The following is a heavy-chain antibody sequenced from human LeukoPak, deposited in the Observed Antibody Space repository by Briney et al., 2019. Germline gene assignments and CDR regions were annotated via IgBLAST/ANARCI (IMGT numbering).Heavy chain of an antibody. D-gene: IGHD5-12*01. J-gene: IGHJ5*02. CDR3: ARVVATIRSKWFDP. CDR1: GGSFSGYY. Sequence: PSETLSLTCAVYGGSFSGYYWSWIRQPPGKGLEWIGEIDHSGSTNYNPSLKSRVTISVDTSKNQFSLKLSSVTAADTAVYYCARVVATIRSKWFDPWGQRTLVAVSS. CDR2: IDHSGST. V-gene: IGHV4-34*01.